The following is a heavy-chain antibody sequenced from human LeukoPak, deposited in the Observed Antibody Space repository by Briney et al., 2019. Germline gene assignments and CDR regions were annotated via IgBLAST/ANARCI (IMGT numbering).Heavy chain of an antibody. D-gene: IGHD6-13*01. Sequence: PGESLRLSCAASGFTFSSYGMHWVRQAPGKGLEWVAFIRYDGSNKYYADSVKGRFTISRDNSKNTLYLQMNSLRAEDTAMYYCAKEARWYSSSWYYFDYWGQGTLVTVSS. CDR3: AKEARWYSSSWYYFDY. J-gene: IGHJ4*02. V-gene: IGHV3-30*02. CDR2: IRYDGSNK. CDR1: GFTFSSYG.